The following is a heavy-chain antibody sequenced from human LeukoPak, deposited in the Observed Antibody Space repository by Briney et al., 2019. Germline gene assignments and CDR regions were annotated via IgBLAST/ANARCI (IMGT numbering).Heavy chain of an antibody. CDR2: IYTSGST. Sequence: SETLSLTCTVSGGSISSYYWSWIRQPAGKGLEWIGRIYTSGSTNYNPSLKSRVTISVDTSKNQFSLKLSSVTAADTAVYYCARYCSSTSCRYFDYWGQGTLVTVSS. J-gene: IGHJ4*02. V-gene: IGHV4-4*07. CDR3: ARYCSSTSCRYFDY. D-gene: IGHD2-2*01. CDR1: GGSISSYY.